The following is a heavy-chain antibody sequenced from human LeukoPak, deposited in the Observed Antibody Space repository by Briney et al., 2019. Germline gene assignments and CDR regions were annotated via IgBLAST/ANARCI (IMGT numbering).Heavy chain of an antibody. CDR3: ARDSCSGGSCYSRTVYYYGMDV. CDR2: IYYSGST. J-gene: IGHJ6*02. V-gene: IGHV4-59*01. Sequence: SETLSLTCTVSGGSISSYYWSWIRQPPGKGLEWIGHIYYSGSTNYNPSLKSRVTISVDTSKNQFSLKLSSVTAADTAVYYCARDSCSGGSCYSRTVYYYGMDVWGQGTTVTVSS. D-gene: IGHD2-15*01. CDR1: GGSISSYY.